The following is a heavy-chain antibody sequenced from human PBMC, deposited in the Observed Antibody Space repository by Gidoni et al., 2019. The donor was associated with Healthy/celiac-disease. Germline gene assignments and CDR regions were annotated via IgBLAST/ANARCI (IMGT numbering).Heavy chain of an antibody. J-gene: IGHJ2*01. D-gene: IGHD3-22*01. CDR3: AKGPYYDSSGYNWYFDL. CDR2: ISYDGSNK. V-gene: IGHV3-30*18. CDR1: GFTFSIYG. Sequence: QVQLVESGGGVVQPGRSLRLSCAASGFTFSIYGMHWVRQAPGKGLEWVAVISYDGSNKYYADSVKGRFTISRDNSKNTLYLQMNSLRAEDTAVYYCAKGPYYDSSGYNWYFDLWGRGTLVTVSS.